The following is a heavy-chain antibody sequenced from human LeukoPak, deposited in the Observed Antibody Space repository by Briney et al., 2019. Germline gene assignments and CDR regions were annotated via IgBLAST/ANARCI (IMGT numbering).Heavy chain of an antibody. Sequence: ASVKVSCKVSGYILSKLSMHWVRQAPGKGLEWMGGFDPDDGEALYAQQFQGRVSMTEDTSAGTVYMELSSLRSEDTAVYYCAIDYYASGNYYNGPHNWGPGTLVTVSS. V-gene: IGHV1-24*01. CDR3: AIDYYASGNYYNGPHN. CDR2: FDPDDGEA. J-gene: IGHJ4*02. CDR1: GYILSKLS. D-gene: IGHD3-10*01.